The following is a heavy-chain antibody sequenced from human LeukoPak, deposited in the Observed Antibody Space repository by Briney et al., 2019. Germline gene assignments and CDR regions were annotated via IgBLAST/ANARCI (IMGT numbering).Heavy chain of an antibody. D-gene: IGHD6-19*01. J-gene: IGHJ4*02. Sequence: PSETLSLTCTVSGGSISSYYWSWIRQPPGKGLEWIGYIYYSVSTNCNPSLKSRVTISVDTSKNQFSLKLSSVTAADTAVYYCAKVALAVAGTPHFDYWGQGTLVTVSS. CDR1: GGSISSYY. CDR3: AKVALAVAGTPHFDY. V-gene: IGHV4-59*01. CDR2: IYYSVST.